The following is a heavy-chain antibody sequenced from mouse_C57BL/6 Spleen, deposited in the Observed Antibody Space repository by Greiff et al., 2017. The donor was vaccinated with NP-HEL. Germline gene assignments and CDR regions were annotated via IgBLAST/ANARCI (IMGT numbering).Heavy chain of an antibody. D-gene: IGHD1-1*01. Sequence: EVQRVESGGDLVKPGGSLKLSCAASGFTFSSYGMSWVRQTPDKRLEWVATISSGGSYTYYTDSVKGRFTISRENAKNALYTQMSSLKSEDTAMYYCAIHYYGSSYYWYFDVWGTGTTVTVSS. CDR3: AIHYYGSSYYWYFDV. CDR2: ISSGGSYT. J-gene: IGHJ1*03. V-gene: IGHV5-6*01. CDR1: GFTFSSYG.